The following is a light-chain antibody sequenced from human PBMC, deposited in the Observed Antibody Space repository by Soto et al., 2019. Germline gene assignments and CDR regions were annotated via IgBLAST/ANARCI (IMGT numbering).Light chain of an antibody. V-gene: IGKV3-20*01. CDR3: QQYGNSRGT. Sequence: EIVLTQSPSTLSSFPGDRVTLSCRASQSVSSSYLAWYQQKPGQAPRLLIYGASSRATGIPDRFSGGGSGTDFTLTISGLEPEDSAVYYCQQYGNSRGTFGQGTKVDIK. J-gene: IGKJ1*01. CDR1: QSVSSSY. CDR2: GAS.